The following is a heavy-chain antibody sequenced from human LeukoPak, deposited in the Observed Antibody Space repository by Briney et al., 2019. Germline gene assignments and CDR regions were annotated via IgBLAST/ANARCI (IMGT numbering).Heavy chain of an antibody. D-gene: IGHD3-10*01. CDR3: AKSNGYGLVDI. Sequence: SETLSLTCAVYGGSFSGYYWSWIRQPPGKGLEWIGEINHSGSTNYNPSLKSRVTISVDTSKNQFSLKLRSVTAADTAVYYCAKSNGYGLVDIWGQGTMVTVSS. CDR2: INHSGST. V-gene: IGHV4-34*01. J-gene: IGHJ3*02. CDR1: GGSFSGYY.